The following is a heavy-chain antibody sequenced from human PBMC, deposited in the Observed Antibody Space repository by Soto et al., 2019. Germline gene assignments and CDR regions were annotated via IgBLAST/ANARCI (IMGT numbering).Heavy chain of an antibody. V-gene: IGHV3-9*01. J-gene: IGHJ5*02. Sequence: PGGSLRLSCAASGFTFDDYVMHWVRQAPGKGLEWVSGISWNSGSIGYADSVKGRFTISRDNAKNSLYLQMNSLRAEDTAVYYCAIMTTVGSWGQGTLVTVSS. CDR1: GFTFDDYV. CDR2: ISWNSGSI. CDR3: AIMTTVGS. D-gene: IGHD4-17*01.